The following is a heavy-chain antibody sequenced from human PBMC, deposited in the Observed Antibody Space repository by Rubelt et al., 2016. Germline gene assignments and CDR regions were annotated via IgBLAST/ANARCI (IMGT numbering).Heavy chain of an antibody. D-gene: IGHD6-13*01. J-gene: IGHJ4*02. V-gene: IGHV3-20*03. Sequence: GKGLEWVSGINWNGGSTGYADSVKGRFTISRDNAKNSLYLQMNSLRAEDTALYYCARASYSSSFWGFDYWGQGTLVTVSS. CDR3: ARASYSSSFWGFDY. CDR2: INWNGGST.